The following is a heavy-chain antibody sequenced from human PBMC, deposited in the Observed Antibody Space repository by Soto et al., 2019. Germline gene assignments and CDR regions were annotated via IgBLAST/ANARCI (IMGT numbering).Heavy chain of an antibody. J-gene: IGHJ6*02. D-gene: IGHD6-25*01. V-gene: IGHV4-30-4*01. CDR1: GGSISSGDYY. CDR3: ARDRQEADYYYYGMDV. Sequence: LSLTCTVSGGSISSGDYYWSWIRQPPGKGLEWIGYIYYSGSTYYNPSLKSRVTISVDTSKNQFSLKLSSVTAADTAVYYCARDRQEADYYYYGMDVWGQGTTVTVSS. CDR2: IYYSGST.